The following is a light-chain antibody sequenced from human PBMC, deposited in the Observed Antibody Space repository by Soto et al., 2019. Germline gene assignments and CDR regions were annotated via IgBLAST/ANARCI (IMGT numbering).Light chain of an antibody. J-gene: IGKJ4*01. CDR1: QSVSASY. CDR2: AAS. CDR3: QQYGSSPLT. Sequence: EIVWTQSPGTLSLSPGERATLSCRASQSVSASYLAWYQQKPGQAPRLLIYAASSRATGIPDRFSGSGSGTDFTLTISRLEPEDFAVYYCQQYGSSPLTFGGGTK. V-gene: IGKV3-20*01.